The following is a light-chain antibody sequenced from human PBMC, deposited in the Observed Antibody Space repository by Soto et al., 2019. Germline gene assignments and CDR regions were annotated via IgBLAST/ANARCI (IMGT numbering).Light chain of an antibody. J-gene: IGLJ1*01. CDR2: SNY. CDR1: SSNIGSNT. Sequence: QSALTQPPSASGTPGQRVTISCSGSSSNIGSNTVNWYQHLPGTAPKLLIYSNYQRPSGVPDRFSGSKSGTSASLVISGLQSEDEADYYCAAWDDSLIGHYVFGTGTKVTVL. CDR3: AAWDDSLIGHYV. V-gene: IGLV1-44*01.